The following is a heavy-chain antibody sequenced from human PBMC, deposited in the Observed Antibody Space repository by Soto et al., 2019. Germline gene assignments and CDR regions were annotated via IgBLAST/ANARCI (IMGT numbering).Heavy chain of an antibody. Sequence: LSLTCTVSGGCISSYYWSWIRQPPGKGLEWIGYIYYSGSTNYNPSLKSRVTITVDTSKNQFSLKLSSVTAADTAVYYCASVGYGDYYYGMDVWGQGTTVTVSS. D-gene: IGHD4-17*01. CDR1: GGCISSYY. V-gene: IGHV4-59*01. CDR3: ASVGYGDYYYGMDV. J-gene: IGHJ6*02. CDR2: IYYSGST.